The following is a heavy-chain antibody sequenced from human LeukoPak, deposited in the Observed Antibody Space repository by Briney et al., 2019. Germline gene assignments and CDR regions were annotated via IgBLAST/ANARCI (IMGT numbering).Heavy chain of an antibody. Sequence: GESLKISCKGSGYHFTSYWIGWVRQMPGKGLEWLGIIYPGDSDTRYSPSFQGQVTISADKSIRTAYLQWSSLKASGTAIYYCARLGYCGGGSCYSSGTFDYWGQGTLVTVPS. CDR3: ARLGYCGGGSCYSSGTFDY. CDR1: GYHFTSYW. J-gene: IGHJ4*02. CDR2: IYPGDSDT. D-gene: IGHD2-15*01. V-gene: IGHV5-51*01.